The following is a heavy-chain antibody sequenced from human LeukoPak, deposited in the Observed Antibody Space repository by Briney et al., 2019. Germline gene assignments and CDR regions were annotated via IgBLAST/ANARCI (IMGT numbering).Heavy chain of an antibody. CDR2: IWYGGSNE. CDR3: ARAHRIVGATGGTFDI. V-gene: IGHV3-33*08. Sequence: GRSLRLSCATSGFTFRSYGMHWVRQAPGKGLEWVAVIWYGGSNEYYADSVKGRFTISRDNSKDTLYLDMDSLRAEDTAVYYCARAHRIVGATGGTFDIWGQGTMVTVSS. J-gene: IGHJ3*02. D-gene: IGHD1-26*01. CDR1: GFTFRSYG.